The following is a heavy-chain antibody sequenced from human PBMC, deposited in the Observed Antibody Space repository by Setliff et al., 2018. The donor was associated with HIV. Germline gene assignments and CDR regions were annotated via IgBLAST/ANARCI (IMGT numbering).Heavy chain of an antibody. Sequence: AASVKVSCKASGGTFSSYAITWVRQAPGQGLEWMGWINTHTGNTNSAQRFQGRVTMTTDTSTSTAYMELRSLRSDDTAVYYCARGKTWLRFLDYWGQGTLVTVSS. D-gene: IGHD5-12*01. CDR1: GGTFSSYA. CDR2: INTHTGNT. CDR3: ARGKTWLRFLDY. J-gene: IGHJ4*02. V-gene: IGHV1-18*01.